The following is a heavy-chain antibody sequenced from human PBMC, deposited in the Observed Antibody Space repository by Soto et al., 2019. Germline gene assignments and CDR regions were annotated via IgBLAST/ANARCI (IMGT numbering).Heavy chain of an antibody. D-gene: IGHD2-15*01. CDR2: ISSSSSYI. V-gene: IGHV3-21*01. J-gene: IGHJ4*02. CDR1: GFTFSSYS. CDR3: ARGPSSKIDY. Sequence: GSLRLSCAASGFTFSSYSMNWVRQAPGKGLEWVSSISSSSSYIYYADSVKGRFTISRDNAKNSLYLQMNSPRAEDTAVYYCARGPSSKIDYWGQGTLVTVSS.